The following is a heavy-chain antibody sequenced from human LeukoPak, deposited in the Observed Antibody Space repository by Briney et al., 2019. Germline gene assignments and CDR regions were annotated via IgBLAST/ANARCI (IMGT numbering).Heavy chain of an antibody. Sequence: SETLSLTCAVYGGSFSGYYWSWIRQPPGKGLEWIGEINHSGRTNYNPSLNSRVTISVDTSKNQLSLKLSSVPAADAAVYYCARTRYSYNSRSYGAPYYFDYWGQGTLVTVSS. CDR1: GGSFSGYY. CDR3: ARTRYSYNSRSYGAPYYFDY. CDR2: INHSGRT. D-gene: IGHD3-10*01. J-gene: IGHJ4*02. V-gene: IGHV4-34*01.